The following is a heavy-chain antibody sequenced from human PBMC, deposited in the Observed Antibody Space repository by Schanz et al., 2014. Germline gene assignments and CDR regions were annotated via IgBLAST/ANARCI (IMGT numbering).Heavy chain of an antibody. Sequence: QVQLLQSGAEVKKPGASVKVSCKASGYTFTGYYMHWVRKAPGQGLEWMGRINPNSGGTNYAQKFQGRVTMTRDTSISTADMELSSLRSDDTAVYYCARELRLEYYFDYWGQGTQVTVSS. D-gene: IGHD4-17*01. CDR3: ARELRLEYYFDY. J-gene: IGHJ4*02. CDR2: INPNSGGT. V-gene: IGHV1-2*02. CDR1: GYTFTGYY.